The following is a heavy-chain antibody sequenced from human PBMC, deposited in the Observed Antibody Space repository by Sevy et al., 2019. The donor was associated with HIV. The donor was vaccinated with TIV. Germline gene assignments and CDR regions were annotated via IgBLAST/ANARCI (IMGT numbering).Heavy chain of an antibody. CDR1: GGSISSYY. CDR2: IYTSGST. D-gene: IGHD3-3*01. V-gene: IGHV4-4*07. J-gene: IGHJ4*02. CDR3: ARSGAYYDFWSGYYQFDY. Sequence: SETLSLTCTVSGGSISSYYWSWIRQPAGKGLEWIGRIYTSGSTNYNPSLKSRVTMSVDTSKNQFSRKLSSVTAADTAVYYCARSGAYYDFWSGYYQFDYWGQGTLVTVSS.